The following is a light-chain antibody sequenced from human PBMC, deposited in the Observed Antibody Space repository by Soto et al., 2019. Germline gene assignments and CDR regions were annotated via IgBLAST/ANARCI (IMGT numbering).Light chain of an antibody. CDR3: QQLNSYPPLT. Sequence: DIQLTQSPSFLSASVGDRVTITCQASQGISSYLAWYQQKPGKAPKLLIYDASTLQSGVPSRISGSGSGTECTLTISSLQPADFATYYCQQLNSYPPLTFGGGTKVEIK. CDR2: DAS. CDR1: QGISSY. V-gene: IGKV1-9*01. J-gene: IGKJ4*01.